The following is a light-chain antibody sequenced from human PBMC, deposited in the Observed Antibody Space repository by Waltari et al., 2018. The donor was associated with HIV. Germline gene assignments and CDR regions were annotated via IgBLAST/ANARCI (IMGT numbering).Light chain of an antibody. CDR3: CSYAGSSTPFV. Sequence: SALTQPSSASGSPGQSITISCTVPSIDVGLYNLLPWYQQSPGKVPKHMIYEVSKRPSWVSNRFSGSKSGNTASLTISGLQAEDEADYYCCSYAGSSTPFVFGTATKVTVL. CDR2: EVS. J-gene: IGLJ1*01. V-gene: IGLV2-23*02. CDR1: SIDVGLYNL.